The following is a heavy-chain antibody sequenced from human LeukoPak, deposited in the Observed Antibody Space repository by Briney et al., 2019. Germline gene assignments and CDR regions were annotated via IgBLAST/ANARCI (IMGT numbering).Heavy chain of an antibody. CDR2: ISWGGTTT. J-gene: IGHJ6*02. CDR1: GFRFDDYG. CDR3: AKDESTGGFAPGYFYGMGV. Sequence: GRSLRLSCVVSGFRFDDYGMHWVRQAPGKGLEWVSGISWGGTTTGYADSVKGRFTISRDSAKNSLYLQMDSLRVEDMALYYCAKDESTGGFAPGYFYGMGVWGQGTTVTVSS. D-gene: IGHD3-16*01. V-gene: IGHV3-9*03.